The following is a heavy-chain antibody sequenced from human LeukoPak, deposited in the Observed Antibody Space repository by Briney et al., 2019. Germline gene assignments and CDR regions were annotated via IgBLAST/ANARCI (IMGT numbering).Heavy chain of an antibody. J-gene: IGHJ3*02. CDR2: IYYSGST. CDR1: GGSISSSSYY. V-gene: IGHV4-39*01. CDR3: ASEGARAFDI. D-gene: IGHD1-26*01. Sequence: SETLSLTCTVSGGSISSSSYYWGWIRQPPGKGLEWIGSIYYSGSTYYNPSLKSRVTISVDTSKNQFSLKLSSVTAADTAVYYCASEGARAFDIWGQGRMVTVSS.